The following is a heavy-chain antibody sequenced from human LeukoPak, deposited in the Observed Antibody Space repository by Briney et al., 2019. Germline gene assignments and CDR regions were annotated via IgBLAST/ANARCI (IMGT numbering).Heavy chain of an antibody. D-gene: IGHD2-15*01. Sequence: GDALKISGKDSDYYFHKYWIAWVGQMPGKCLDWMAVIYDCDSIAEYSASFQSQVAISANKSIATARLQWRRLKASDSAIYYCAKPHCGSRACYKHTYPRGMGVWGPGTTVTVSS. CDR3: AKPHCGSRACYKHTYPRGMGV. CDR1: DYYFHKYW. V-gene: IGHV5-51*01. CDR2: IYDCDSIA. J-gene: IGHJ6*02.